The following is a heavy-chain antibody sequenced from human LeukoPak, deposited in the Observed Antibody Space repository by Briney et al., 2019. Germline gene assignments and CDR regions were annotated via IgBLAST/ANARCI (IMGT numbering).Heavy chain of an antibody. CDR3: ARGTTVVTPGY. D-gene: IGHD4-23*01. CDR2: IYSGGST. Sequence: GGSLRLSCAASGFTVTNNYMSWVRRAPGKGLEWVSVIYSGGSTYYADSVKGRFTISRDTSKNTLFLQMNSLRAEDTAVYYCARGTTVVTPGYWGQGALVTVSS. J-gene: IGHJ4*02. V-gene: IGHV3-53*01. CDR1: GFTVTNNY.